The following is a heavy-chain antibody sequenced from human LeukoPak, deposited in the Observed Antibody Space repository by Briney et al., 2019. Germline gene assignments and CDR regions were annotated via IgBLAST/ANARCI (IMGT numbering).Heavy chain of an antibody. J-gene: IGHJ5*01. D-gene: IGHD3-9*01. CDR3: ARGAYYDILTGSYPPLGWFDS. V-gene: IGHV3-7*04. CDR1: GFTFSRYW. Sequence: GGSLRLSCAASGFTFSRYWMSWVRQAPGKGLEWVANIKQDGTEKYYVDSVKGRFTISRDNAKNSLYLQMNSLRADDRAMYYCARGAYYDILTGSYPPLGWFDSWGQGTLVTVSS. CDR2: IKQDGTEK.